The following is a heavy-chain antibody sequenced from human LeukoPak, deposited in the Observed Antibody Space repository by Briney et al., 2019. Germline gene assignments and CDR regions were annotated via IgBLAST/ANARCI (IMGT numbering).Heavy chain of an antibody. CDR2: IGSGSVDK. Sequence: PGGSLRLTCAASGFSFNIYAMGWVRQASGKGLEWVSVIGSGSVDKHYADTVRGRFDISRDNSKNRLFLQMNSLRVEDSGVYYCAKRVPLTALDSWGQGTLVTVSS. V-gene: IGHV3-23*01. CDR3: AKRVPLTALDS. J-gene: IGHJ5*01. D-gene: IGHD3-3*01. CDR1: GFSFNIYA.